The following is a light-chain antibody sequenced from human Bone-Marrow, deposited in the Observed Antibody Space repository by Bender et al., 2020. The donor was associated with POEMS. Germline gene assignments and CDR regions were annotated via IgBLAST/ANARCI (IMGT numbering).Light chain of an antibody. Sequence: QSVLTQPPSASGTPGQRVSISCSGSSSNIGINDVYWYQQLPGAAPKLLVYKNNQRPSGVPGRFSGSKSGTSASLAISGLRSEDEAEYWCATWDDSLNAVIFGGGTQLTVL. CDR3: ATWDDSLNAVI. CDR1: SSNIGIND. J-gene: IGLJ2*01. CDR2: KNN. V-gene: IGLV1-47*01.